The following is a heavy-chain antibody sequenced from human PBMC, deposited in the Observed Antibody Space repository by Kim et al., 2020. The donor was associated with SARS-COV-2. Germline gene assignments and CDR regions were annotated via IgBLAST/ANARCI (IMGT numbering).Heavy chain of an antibody. CDR3: AKDRGGVVLTSWYFDL. CDR1: GFTFSNYG. D-gene: IGHD3-22*01. J-gene: IGHJ2*01. V-gene: IGHV3-30*18. Sequence: GGSLRLSCAASGFTFSNYGMHWVRQAPGKGLEWVTFISYDGSDKYYADSLKGRFTISRDNSKNTLYLQMNSLRAEDTAVYYCAKDRGGVVLTSWYFDLWGRGTLVTVSS. CDR2: ISYDGSDK.